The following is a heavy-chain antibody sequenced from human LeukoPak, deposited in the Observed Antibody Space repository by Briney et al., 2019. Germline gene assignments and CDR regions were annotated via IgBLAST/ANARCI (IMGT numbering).Heavy chain of an antibody. V-gene: IGHV1-46*01. D-gene: IGHD3-16*01. CDR2: INPSGGST. J-gene: IGHJ5*02. CDR1: GYTFTSYY. Sequence: GASVKVSCKASGYTFTSYYMHWVRQAPGQGLEWMGIINPSGGSTSYAQKFQGRVTMTRDTSTSTVYMELSSLRSEDTAVYYCARLSTWAVGGEPKNWFDPWGQGTLVTVSS. CDR3: ARLSTWAVGGEPKNWFDP.